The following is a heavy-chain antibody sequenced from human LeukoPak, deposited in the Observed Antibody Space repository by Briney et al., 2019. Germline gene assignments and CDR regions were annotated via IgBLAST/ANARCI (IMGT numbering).Heavy chain of an antibody. CDR1: GGTFSSYA. Sequence: SVKVSCKASGGTFSSYAISWVRQAPGQGLEWMGGIIPIFGTANYAQKFQGRVTITADESTSTAYMELSSLRSEDTAVYYCARDGDQIAAAGTGYYYYYYMDVWGKGTTVTVSS. CDR2: IIPIFGTA. CDR3: ARDGDQIAAAGTGYYYYYYMDV. J-gene: IGHJ6*03. V-gene: IGHV1-69*13. D-gene: IGHD6-13*01.